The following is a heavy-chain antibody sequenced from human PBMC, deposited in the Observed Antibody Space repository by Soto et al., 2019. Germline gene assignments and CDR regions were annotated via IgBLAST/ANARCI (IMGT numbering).Heavy chain of an antibody. CDR2: IYYSGST. CDR3: ARLLTYCTNGVCYNDYYYYMDV. J-gene: IGHJ6*03. V-gene: IGHV4-59*08. D-gene: IGHD2-8*01. Sequence: TSETLSLTCSVSGGSITNRYWSWIRQPPGKGLEWIGYIYYSGSTKYNPSLKSRVTISVDTSKNQFSLKLSSVTAADTAVYYCARLLTYCTNGVCYNDYYYYMDVWGKGTTVTVSS. CDR1: GGSITNRY.